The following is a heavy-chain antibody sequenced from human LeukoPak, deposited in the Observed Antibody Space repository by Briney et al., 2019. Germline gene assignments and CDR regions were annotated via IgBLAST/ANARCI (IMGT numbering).Heavy chain of an antibody. CDR1: GYTFTGYY. J-gene: IGHJ6*03. CDR3: ARGPLRSAYYYYYMDV. CDR2: INPNSGGT. V-gene: IGHV1-2*02. D-gene: IGHD5/OR15-5a*01. Sequence: ASVKVSCKASGYTFTGYYMHWVRQAPGQGLEWMGWINPNSGGTNYAQKFQGRVTMTRDTSISTAYMELSRLRSDDTAVYYCARGPLRSAYYYYYMDVWGKGTTVTVSS.